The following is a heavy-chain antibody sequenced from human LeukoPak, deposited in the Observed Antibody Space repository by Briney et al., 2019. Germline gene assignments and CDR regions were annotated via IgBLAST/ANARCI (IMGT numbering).Heavy chain of an antibody. CDR3: ARDRCGGDCYASDYFDY. J-gene: IGHJ4*02. CDR2: IYTSGST. Sequence: PSETLSLTCTVSGGSISSYYWSWIRQPAGKGLEWIGRIYTSGSTNYSPSLKSRVTMSVDTSKNQFSLKLSSVTAADTAVYYCARDRCGGDCYASDYFDYWGQGTLVTVSS. V-gene: IGHV4-4*07. CDR1: GGSISSYY. D-gene: IGHD2-21*02.